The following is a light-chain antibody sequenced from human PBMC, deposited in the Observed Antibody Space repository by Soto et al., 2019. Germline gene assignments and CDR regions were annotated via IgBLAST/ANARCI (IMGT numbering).Light chain of an antibody. CDR3: QQYNNWPPYT. J-gene: IGKJ2*01. V-gene: IGKV3-15*01. Sequence: EIVMTQSPATLSVSPGERATLSCRASHSVNDYLAWYQQKPDQAPRLLIYGASTRATGIPARFSGSGSGTECTLTISSLPSEDFAVYYCQQYNNWPPYTFGQGTKVEIK. CDR1: HSVNDY. CDR2: GAS.